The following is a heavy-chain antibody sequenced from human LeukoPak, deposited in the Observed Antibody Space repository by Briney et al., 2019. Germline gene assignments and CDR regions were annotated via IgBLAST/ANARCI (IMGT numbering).Heavy chain of an antibody. CDR3: ARDSRVLLWFGGMD. J-gene: IGHJ4*02. Sequence: SETLSLTCTVSGYSISSGYYWGWIRQPPGKGLEWIGSIYHSGSTYYNPSLKSRVTISVDTSKNQFSLKLSSVTAADTAVYYCARDSRVLLWFGGMDWGQGTLVTVSS. CDR2: IYHSGST. V-gene: IGHV4-38-2*02. CDR1: GYSISSGYY. D-gene: IGHD3-10*01.